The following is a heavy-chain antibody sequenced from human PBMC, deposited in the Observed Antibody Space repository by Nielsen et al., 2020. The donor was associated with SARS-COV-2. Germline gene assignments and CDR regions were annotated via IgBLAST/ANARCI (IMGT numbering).Heavy chain of an antibody. CDR1: GFTFTNHW. V-gene: IGHV5-51*01. D-gene: IGHD1-26*01. CDR2: IYPGDSDT. CDR3: ATSSKRSLGSFDI. J-gene: IGHJ3*02. Sequence: GESLKISCQGSGFTFTNHWIGWVRQMPGGGLESMGIIYPGDSDTRYNPSSQGQVTISADKAISTAYLEFINLKASDTAMYYCATSSKRSLGSFDIWGQGTMVTVSS.